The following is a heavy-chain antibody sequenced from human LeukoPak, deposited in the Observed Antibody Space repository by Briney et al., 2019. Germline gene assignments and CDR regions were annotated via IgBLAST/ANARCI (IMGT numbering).Heavy chain of an antibody. J-gene: IGHJ6*04. CDR1: GYTFTSYY. D-gene: IGHD1-26*01. Sequence: ASVKVSCKASGYTFTSYYMHWVQQAPGQGLEWMGIINPSGGSTSYAQKFQGRVTMTRDMSTSTVYMELSSLRSEDTAVYYCARDRGSTTMDVWGKGTTVTVSS. V-gene: IGHV1-46*01. CDR3: ARDRGSTTMDV. CDR2: INPSGGST.